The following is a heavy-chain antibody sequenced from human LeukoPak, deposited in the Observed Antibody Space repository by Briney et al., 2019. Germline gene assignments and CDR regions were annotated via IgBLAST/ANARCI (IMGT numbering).Heavy chain of an antibody. V-gene: IGHV4-4*02. CDR1: GGSISSSNW. J-gene: IGHJ5*02. CDR3: ARERHYDFWSGYTPYNWFDP. CDR2: IYHSGST. Sequence: SETLSLTCAVSGGSISSSNWWSWVRQPPGKGLEWIGEIYHSGSTSYNPSLKSRVTISVDTSKNQFSLKLSSVTAADTAVYYCARERHYDFWSGYTPYNWFDPWGQGTLVTVSS. D-gene: IGHD3-3*01.